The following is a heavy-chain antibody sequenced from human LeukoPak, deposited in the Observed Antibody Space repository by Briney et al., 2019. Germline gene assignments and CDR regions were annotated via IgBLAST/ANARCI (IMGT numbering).Heavy chain of an antibody. J-gene: IGHJ4*02. Sequence: SETLSLTCTVSGGSISSSSYYWGWIRQPPGKGPEWIGSLYYSGSTFYNPSLKSRVTISVGTSKNQFSLKLSSVTAADTAVYYCARRGVRSRGSCFVYFDYWGQGTLVTVSS. CDR2: LYYSGST. D-gene: IGHD2-15*01. CDR3: ARRGVRSRGSCFVYFDY. CDR1: GGSISSSSYY. V-gene: IGHV4-39*01.